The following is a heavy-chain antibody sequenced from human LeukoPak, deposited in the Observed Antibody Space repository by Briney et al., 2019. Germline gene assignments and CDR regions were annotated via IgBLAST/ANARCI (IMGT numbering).Heavy chain of an antibody. CDR2: MWYDGSNK. J-gene: IGHJ4*02. V-gene: IGHV3-33*01. Sequence: GGSLRLSCAASGFTFSSYGMHWVRQAPGKGLEWVAVMWYDGSNKYYADSVKGRFTISRDNSKNTLYLQMNSLRVEDTAVYYCARGDQLLLDWGQGTLVTVSS. CDR1: GFTFSSYG. CDR3: ARGDQLLLD. D-gene: IGHD2-2*01.